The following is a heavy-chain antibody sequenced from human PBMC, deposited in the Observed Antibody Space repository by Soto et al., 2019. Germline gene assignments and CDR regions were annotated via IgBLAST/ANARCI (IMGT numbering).Heavy chain of an antibody. CDR1: GFDVSRTR. CDR2: IYSGGYT. J-gene: IGHJ4*02. V-gene: IGHV3-66*01. D-gene: IGHD3-22*01. CDR3: AREAIIVIAAPEYYFDY. Sequence: PGGSLPRSCAGRGFDVSRTRMCWDRQAPRKGLEWVSVIYSGGYTNYADSVKGRFIVSRDSPKNTLYLQMDSLRAGDTAVYYCAREAIIVIAAPEYYFDYWGQGTLVTVSS.